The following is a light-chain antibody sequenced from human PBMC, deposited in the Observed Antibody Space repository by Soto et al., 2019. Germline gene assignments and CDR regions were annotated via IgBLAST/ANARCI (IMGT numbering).Light chain of an antibody. J-gene: IGKJ4*01. CDR2: GAS. V-gene: IGKV3-15*01. CDR3: QQYNSWPLT. CDR1: QSVSSN. Sequence: EIVMTQSPATLSVSPGERAPLSCRASQSVSSNLAWYQQKPGQAPRLLIYGASTRATGIPARFSGSGSGKEFTLTISSLQSEDFAVYYCQQYNSWPLTFGGGTKVDI.